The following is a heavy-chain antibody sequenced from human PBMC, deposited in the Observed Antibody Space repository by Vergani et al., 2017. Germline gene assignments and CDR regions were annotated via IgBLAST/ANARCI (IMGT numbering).Heavy chain of an antibody. J-gene: IGHJ3*02. CDR3: ARDFRYYDSSGYLYDAFDI. CDR2: IYTSGST. CDR1: GGSISSYY. Sequence: QVQLQQWGAGLLKPSETLSLTCAVYGGSISSYYWSWIRQPAGKGLEWIGRIYTSGSTNYNPSLKSRVTMSVDTSKNQFSLKLSSVTAADTAVYYCARDFRYYDSSGYLYDAFDIWGQGTMVTVSS. D-gene: IGHD3-22*01. V-gene: IGHV4-59*10.